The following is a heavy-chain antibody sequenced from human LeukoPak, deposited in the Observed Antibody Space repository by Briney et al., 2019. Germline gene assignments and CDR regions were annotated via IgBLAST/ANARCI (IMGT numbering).Heavy chain of an antibody. J-gene: IGHJ4*02. CDR1: GFTFSTYA. D-gene: IGHD2-15*01. CDR3: AKSPVSSCRGSFCYPFDY. CDR2: ISGSDDST. V-gene: IGHV3-23*01. Sequence: PGGSLRLPCAASGFTFSTYAMSWVRQIPGKGLEWVSAISGSDDSTYYADSVKGRFTISRDNSRNTLYLQMNTLRAEDTAVYFCAKSPVSSCRGSFCYPFDYWGQGNLVTVSS.